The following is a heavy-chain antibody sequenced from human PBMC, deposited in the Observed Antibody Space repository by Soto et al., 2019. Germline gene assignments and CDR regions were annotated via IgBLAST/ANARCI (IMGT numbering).Heavy chain of an antibody. J-gene: IGHJ4*02. Sequence: SETLSLTCTVSGDSIRGNSHYWGWVRQPPGTGLEWIGSVYFSGTTSYNPSLKSRVIISADTSKNRFSLKLGSVTAADTAVYYCASYLASFCDYTDCTGAFDSWGRGPWSPSPQ. CDR1: GDSIRGNSHY. V-gene: IGHV4-39*02. CDR2: VYFSGTT. D-gene: IGHD4-17*01. CDR3: ASYLASFCDYTDCTGAFDS.